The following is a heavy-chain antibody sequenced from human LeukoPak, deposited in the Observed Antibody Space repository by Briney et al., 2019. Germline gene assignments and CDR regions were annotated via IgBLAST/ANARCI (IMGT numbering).Heavy chain of an antibody. Sequence: GGSLRLSCAASGFTFSSYAMHWVRQAPGKGLEWVAVISYDGSNKYYADSVKGRFTVSRDNSEKTLYLQMNSLRAEDTAVYYCAKYSSSSNYYYGMDVWGQGTTVTVSS. CDR3: AKYSSSSNYYYGMDV. D-gene: IGHD6-13*01. J-gene: IGHJ6*02. CDR2: ISYDGSNK. V-gene: IGHV3-30-3*02. CDR1: GFTFSSYA.